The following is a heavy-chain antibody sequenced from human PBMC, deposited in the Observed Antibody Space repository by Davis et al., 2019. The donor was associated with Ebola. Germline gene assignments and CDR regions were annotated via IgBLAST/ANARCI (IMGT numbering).Heavy chain of an antibody. CDR2: ISGTSYST. D-gene: IGHD3-16*01. V-gene: IGHV3-23*01. CDR1: GLSFSSYV. Sequence: GESLKISCVASGLSFSSYVMSWVRQAPGRGLEWVSGISGTSYSTYFADSVKGRFTISRDNSKNTLYLQMNSLRAEDTAVYYCSTLRFGSLVWGQGTLVTVSS. J-gene: IGHJ4*02. CDR3: STLRFGSLV.